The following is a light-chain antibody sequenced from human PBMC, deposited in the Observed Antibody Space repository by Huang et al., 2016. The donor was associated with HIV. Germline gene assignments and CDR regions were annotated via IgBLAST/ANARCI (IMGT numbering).Light chain of an antibody. CDR1: QDINNF. J-gene: IGKJ4*01. V-gene: IGKV1-33*01. CDR3: QQYDDVPIS. Sequence: DIQMTQSPSSLSASVGDRVTITCQASQDINNFLNWYQQKSGKAPKLLILDASNLQTGVPARFSGSGSGTHFTFTITSLQRDDIGTYYCQQYDDVPISLGGGTKV. CDR2: DAS.